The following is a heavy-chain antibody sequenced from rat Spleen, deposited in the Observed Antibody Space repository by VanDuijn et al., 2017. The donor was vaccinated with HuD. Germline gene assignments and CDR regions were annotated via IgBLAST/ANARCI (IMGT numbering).Heavy chain of an antibody. V-gene: IGHV1-43*01. J-gene: IGHJ3*01. D-gene: IGHD1-12*02. Sequence: QVQLQQSGTELAKPGSSVKISCKASGYTFTSYFITWIKQTTGQGLEYIGYINTGSGGTTYNEKFKGKATLTVDKSSSTAYMQLSSLTPVDTAVYYCARGNIDYDGSATFAYWGQGTLVTVSS. CDR2: INTGSGGT. CDR3: ARGNIDYDGSATFAY. CDR1: GYTFTSYF.